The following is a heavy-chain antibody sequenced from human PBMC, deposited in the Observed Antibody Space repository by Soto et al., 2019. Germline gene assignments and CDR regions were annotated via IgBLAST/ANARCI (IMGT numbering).Heavy chain of an antibody. V-gene: IGHV1-2*04. CDR1: GYTFTGYY. Sequence: QVQLVQSGAEVKKPGASVKVSCKASGYTFTGYYMHWVRQAPGQGLEWMGWINPNSGGTNYAQKFQGWVTMTRDTSISTAYRELSRLRSDDTAVYYCARFNLGRNYYYGMDVWGQGTTVTVSS. CDR3: ARFNLGRNYYYGMDV. D-gene: IGHD7-27*01. CDR2: INPNSGGT. J-gene: IGHJ6*02.